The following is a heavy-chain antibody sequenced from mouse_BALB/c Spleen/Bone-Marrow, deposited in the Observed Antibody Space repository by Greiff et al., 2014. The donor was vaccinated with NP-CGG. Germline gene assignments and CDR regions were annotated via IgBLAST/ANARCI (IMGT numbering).Heavy chain of an antibody. D-gene: IGHD2-1*01. J-gene: IGHJ3*01. Sequence: QVQLQQSGTEVVRPGASVKLFCKAPGYSFTTYWMNWVKQRPGQGLEWIGMIHPSDSETRLNQKFKDKATLTVDKSSSTAYMQLNSPTSEDSAVYYCAREKVYYGISWFAYWGQGTLVTVSA. V-gene: IGHV1-61*01. CDR3: AREKVYYGISWFAY. CDR1: GYSFTTYW. CDR2: IHPSDSET.